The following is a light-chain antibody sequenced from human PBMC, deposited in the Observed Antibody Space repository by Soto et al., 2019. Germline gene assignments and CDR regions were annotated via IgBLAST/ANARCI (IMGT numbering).Light chain of an antibody. CDR2: LEGSGSY. J-gene: IGLJ2*01. CDR3: ETWDSNTRV. Sequence: QSVLTQSSSASASLGSSVKLTCTLSSWHSSYIIAWHHQQPGKAPRYLMKLEGSGSYNKGSGVPDRFSGSSSGADRYLTISNLQFEDEANYYCETWDSNTRVFGGGTKLTVL. V-gene: IGLV4-60*02. CDR1: SWHSSYI.